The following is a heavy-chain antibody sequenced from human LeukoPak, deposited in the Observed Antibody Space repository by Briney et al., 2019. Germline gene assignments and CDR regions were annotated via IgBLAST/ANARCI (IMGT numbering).Heavy chain of an antibody. V-gene: IGHV3-53*01. CDR2: IHKGGST. Sequence: PGGSLRLSCAASGFTFSSYSMKWVRQARGKGGEGVSVIHKGGSTYYAESGKGGFKICRDNSKNTLYLQLNSLRVEDTAVYYCATSIVGFTYDEHFQHWGQGTLFTVSS. CDR1: GFTFSSYS. D-gene: IGHD1-26*01. J-gene: IGHJ1*01. CDR3: ATSIVGFTYDEHFQH.